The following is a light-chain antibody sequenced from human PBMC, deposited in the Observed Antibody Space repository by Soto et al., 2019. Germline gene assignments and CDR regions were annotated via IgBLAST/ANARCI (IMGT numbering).Light chain of an antibody. CDR3: MQALQTPPT. CDR2: LGS. J-gene: IGKJ1*01. Sequence: DLVMTQSPLSLPVTPGEPASISCRSSQSLLHSNGYNYLDWYLQKPGQSPQVLIYLGSNRASGVPDRFSGSGSGTDFTLKISRVEAEDVGVYYCMQALQTPPTFGQGTKVEIK. CDR1: QSLLHSNGYNY. V-gene: IGKV2-28*01.